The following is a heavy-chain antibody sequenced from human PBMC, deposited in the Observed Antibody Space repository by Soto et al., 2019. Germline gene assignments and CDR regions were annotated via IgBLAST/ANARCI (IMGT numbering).Heavy chain of an antibody. CDR3: AREGLLAHWFDP. D-gene: IGHD2-8*02. Sequence: QVQLQESGPGLVKPSETLSLTCTVSGGSISSYYWSWIRQPPGKGLEWIGYIYYSGSTNYNPSLKSRVTISVDTSKNQFSLKLSSVPAADTAVYYCAREGLLAHWFDPWGQGTLVTVSS. CDR1: GGSISSYY. J-gene: IGHJ5*02. V-gene: IGHV4-59*01. CDR2: IYYSGST.